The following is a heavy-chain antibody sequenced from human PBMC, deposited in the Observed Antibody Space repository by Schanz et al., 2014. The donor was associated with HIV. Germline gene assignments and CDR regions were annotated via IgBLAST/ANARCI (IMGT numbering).Heavy chain of an antibody. CDR1: GFIFSNYA. Sequence: EVQLLESGGDLVQPGGSLRLSCVASGFIFSNYAMNWVRQAPGKGPEWVSSISEGGDKTDYADSVKGRFTISRDNSKSTLYLHMNSLRAEDTAVYYCASGNYYDSSGYYYPPRYWGQGTLVTVSS. V-gene: IGHV3-23*01. J-gene: IGHJ4*02. CDR3: ASGNYYDSSGYYYPPRY. D-gene: IGHD3-22*01. CDR2: ISEGGDKT.